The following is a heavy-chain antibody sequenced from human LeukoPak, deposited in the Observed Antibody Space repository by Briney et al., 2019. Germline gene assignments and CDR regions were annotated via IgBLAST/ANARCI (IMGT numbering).Heavy chain of an antibody. CDR2: IDSDGSSP. CDR3: SRGYSGGFDY. D-gene: IGHD2-15*01. CDR1: GFTFSNAW. Sequence: GGSLRLSCAASGFTFSNAWMHWVRQAPGKGLVWVSRIDSDGSSPIYADSVKGRFTISRDNAKNTLYLQMNSLRAEDTAVYFCSRGYSGGFDYWGQGTLVTVSS. J-gene: IGHJ4*02. V-gene: IGHV3-74*01.